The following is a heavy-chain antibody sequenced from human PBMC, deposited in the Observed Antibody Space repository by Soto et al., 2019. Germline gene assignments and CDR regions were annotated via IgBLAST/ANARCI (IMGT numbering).Heavy chain of an antibody. CDR2: ISFDEANT. V-gene: IGHV3-30-3*01. Sequence: QVQLVESGGGVVPPGGSLRVSCVFSGFTFNSYTMHWVRQAPGEGLEWVAVISFDEANTFYADSVKGRFTISRDTSRDTLYLQMSRLRVEDTAVYYCARGGYNRGGFDYWGQGTLVSVSS. D-gene: IGHD6-25*01. J-gene: IGHJ4*02. CDR1: GFTFNSYT. CDR3: ARGGYNRGGFDY.